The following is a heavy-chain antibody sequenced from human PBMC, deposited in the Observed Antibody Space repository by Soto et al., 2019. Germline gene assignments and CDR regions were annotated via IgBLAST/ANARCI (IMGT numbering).Heavy chain of an antibody. J-gene: IGHJ5*02. CDR2: IWYDGSNK. Sequence: GGSLRLSCAASGFTFSSYGMHWVRQAPGKGLEWVAVIWYDGSNKYHADSVKGRFTISRDNSKNTLYLQMNSLRAEDTAVYYCARENYYDSSGYFGWFDPWGQGTLVTVSS. CDR3: ARENYYDSSGYFGWFDP. D-gene: IGHD3-22*01. V-gene: IGHV3-33*01. CDR1: GFTFSSYG.